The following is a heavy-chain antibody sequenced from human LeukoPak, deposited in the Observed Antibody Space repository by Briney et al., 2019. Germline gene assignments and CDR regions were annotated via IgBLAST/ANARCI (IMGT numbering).Heavy chain of an antibody. CDR2: ISSSSSYI. D-gene: IGHD4-17*01. V-gene: IGHV3-21*01. Sequence: GGSLRLSCAASGCTFSSYSMNWVRQAPGKGLEWVSSISSSSSYIYYADSVKGRFTISRDNAKNSLYLQMNILRAEDTAVYYCARYYGDYGRWFDPWGQGTLVTVSS. CDR3: ARYYGDYGRWFDP. CDR1: GCTFSSYS. J-gene: IGHJ5*02.